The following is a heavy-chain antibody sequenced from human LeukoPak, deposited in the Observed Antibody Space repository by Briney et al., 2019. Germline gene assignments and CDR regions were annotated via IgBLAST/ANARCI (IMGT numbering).Heavy chain of an antibody. Sequence: GGSLRLSCAASGFTFSSYGMSWVRQAPGKGLEWVSAISGSGGSTYYADSVKGRFTISRDNAKNTLYLQMNSLRAEDTAVYYCARANPVLYVDIWGQGTMVTVSS. J-gene: IGHJ3*02. CDR3: ARANPVLYVDI. CDR1: GFTFSSYG. D-gene: IGHD2-2*02. CDR2: ISGSGGST. V-gene: IGHV3-23*01.